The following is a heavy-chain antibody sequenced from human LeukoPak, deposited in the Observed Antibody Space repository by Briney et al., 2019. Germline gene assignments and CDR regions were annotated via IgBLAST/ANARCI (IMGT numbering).Heavy chain of an antibody. V-gene: IGHV3-23*01. D-gene: IGHD6-13*01. CDR2: ISGSGGST. Sequence: GGSLRLSCAASGFTFSSYAMSWVRQAPGKGLEWVSAISGSGGSTYYADSVKGQFTISRDNSKNTLYLQMNSLRAEDTAVYYCAREASSGYSSSFYFDYWGQGTLVTVSS. J-gene: IGHJ4*02. CDR1: GFTFSSYA. CDR3: AREASSGYSSSFYFDY.